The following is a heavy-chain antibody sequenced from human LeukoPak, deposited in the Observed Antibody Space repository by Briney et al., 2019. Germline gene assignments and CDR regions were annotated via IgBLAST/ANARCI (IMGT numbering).Heavy chain of an antibody. Sequence: GGSLRLSCAASGFTFSSYAMSWVRQAPGKGLEWVSAISGSGDSTYYADSVEGRFTVSRDNSYNTLYLQMNSLRAEDTAVYYCARSYDSSGYYYFDYWGQGTLVTVSS. CDR2: ISGSGDST. CDR3: ARSYDSSGYYYFDY. V-gene: IGHV3-23*01. CDR1: GFTFSSYA. J-gene: IGHJ4*02. D-gene: IGHD3-22*01.